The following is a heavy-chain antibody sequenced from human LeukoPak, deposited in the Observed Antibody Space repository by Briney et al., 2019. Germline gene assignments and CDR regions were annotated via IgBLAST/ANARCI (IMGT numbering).Heavy chain of an antibody. J-gene: IGHJ6*03. Sequence: GSSVKVSFKASGGTFSSYAISWVRQAPGQGLEWMGGIIPIFGTANYAQKFQGRVTITADESTSTAYMELSSLRSEDTAVYYCARGRTAAGTDWYYYYYMDVWGKGTTVTISS. CDR1: GGTFSSYA. V-gene: IGHV1-69*01. CDR3: ARGRTAAGTDWYYYYYMDV. D-gene: IGHD6-13*01. CDR2: IIPIFGTA.